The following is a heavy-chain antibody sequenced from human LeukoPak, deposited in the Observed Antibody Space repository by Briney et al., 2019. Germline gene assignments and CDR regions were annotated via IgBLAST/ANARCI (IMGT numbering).Heavy chain of an antibody. J-gene: IGHJ4*02. Sequence: ASVKVSCKASGFTFTSYYMHWVRQAPGQGPEWMGIINPSGGSTSYAQKFQGRVTMTRDTSTSTVYIELSSLRSEDTAVYYCARDPNGDYCDFWGQGTLVTVSS. D-gene: IGHD7-27*01. CDR2: INPSGGST. CDR1: GFTFTSYY. CDR3: ARDPNGDYCDF. V-gene: IGHV1-46*01.